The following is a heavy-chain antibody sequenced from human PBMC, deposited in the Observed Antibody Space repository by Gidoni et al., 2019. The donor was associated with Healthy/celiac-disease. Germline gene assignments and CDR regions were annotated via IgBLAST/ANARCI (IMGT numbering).Heavy chain of an antibody. J-gene: IGHJ4*02. CDR3: ANVRRMGYFDY. V-gene: IGHV3-23*01. Sequence: EVQLLESGGGLVQPGGSLRLSCAASGFTFSSYAMSWVRQAPGKGLEWVAAISGSGGSTYYADSVKGRFTISRDNSKNTLYLKMNSLRAEDTAVYYCANVRRMGYFDYWGQGTLVTVSS. CDR2: ISGSGGST. D-gene: IGHD6-6*01. CDR1: GFTFSSYA.